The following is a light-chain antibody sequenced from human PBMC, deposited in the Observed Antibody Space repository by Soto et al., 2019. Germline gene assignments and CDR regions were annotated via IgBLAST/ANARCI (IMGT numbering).Light chain of an antibody. V-gene: IGKV2-28*01. Sequence: DIVMTQSPLSLPVTPGEPASISCRSSQSLLHSNGYNYLDWYLQKPGQSPQLLIYLGSNRASGVLDSFSGIGSGKDFPLKISKVEAEDVGFYSCMQALQTPLTFGGGTKVEIK. CDR1: QSLLHSNGYNY. CDR3: MQALQTPLT. CDR2: LGS. J-gene: IGKJ4*01.